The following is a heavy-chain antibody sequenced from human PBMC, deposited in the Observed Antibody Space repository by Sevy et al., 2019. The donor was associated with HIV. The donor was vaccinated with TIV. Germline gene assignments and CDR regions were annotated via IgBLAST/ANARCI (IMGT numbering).Heavy chain of an antibody. Sequence: GGSLRLSCLVSGYSFSSYAISWVRQAPGKGLEWVSTINGRGGSTYYADSVKGRFTISRDNPKNTQFLQMINLRVDDTAIYYCARPSPRIAAAASAFYDNWGQGTLVTVSS. CDR2: INGRGGST. D-gene: IGHD6-13*01. V-gene: IGHV3-23*01. J-gene: IGHJ4*02. CDR1: GYSFSSYA. CDR3: ARPSPRIAAAASAFYDN.